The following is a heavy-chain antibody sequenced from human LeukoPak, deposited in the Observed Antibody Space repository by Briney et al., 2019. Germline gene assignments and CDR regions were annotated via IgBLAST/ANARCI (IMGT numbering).Heavy chain of an antibody. J-gene: IGHJ6*03. CDR1: GGSISGGSYY. V-gene: IGHV4-61*02. D-gene: IGHD3-10*01. Sequence: SETLSLTCTVSGGSISGGSYYWSWIRQPAGKGLEWIGRIYTSGSTNYNPSLKSRVTISVDTSKNQFSLKLSSVTAADTAVYYCARVTHYYGSGSFYYYMDVWGKGTTVTVSS. CDR2: IYTSGST. CDR3: ARVTHYYGSGSFYYYMDV.